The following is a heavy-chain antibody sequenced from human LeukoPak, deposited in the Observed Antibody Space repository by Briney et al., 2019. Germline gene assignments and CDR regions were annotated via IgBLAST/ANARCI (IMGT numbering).Heavy chain of an antibody. D-gene: IGHD4-17*01. CDR3: ARDRNGDQYSFDY. CDR1: GYTFTGYY. Sequence: ASVKVSCKASGYTFTGYYMHWVRQAPGQGLEWMGWINPNSGGTNYAQKFQGRVTMIRDTSISTAYMELSRLRSDDTAVYYCARDRNGDQYSFDYWGQGTLVTVSS. CDR2: INPNSGGT. V-gene: IGHV1-2*02. J-gene: IGHJ4*02.